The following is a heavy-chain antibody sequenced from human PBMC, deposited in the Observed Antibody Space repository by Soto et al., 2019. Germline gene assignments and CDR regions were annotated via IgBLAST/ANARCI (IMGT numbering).Heavy chain of an antibody. CDR1: TTYW. CDR3: AQNGQWLATPPVA. CDR2: INGDGSST. V-gene: IGHV3-74*01. D-gene: IGHD6-19*01. Sequence: TTYWMHWVRQVPGKGLVWVSRINGDGSSTTYADSVKGRFTISRDNAKNTLYLQMNSLRAEDTAIYYCAQNGQWLATPPVAWGQGSLVTVSS. J-gene: IGHJ4*02.